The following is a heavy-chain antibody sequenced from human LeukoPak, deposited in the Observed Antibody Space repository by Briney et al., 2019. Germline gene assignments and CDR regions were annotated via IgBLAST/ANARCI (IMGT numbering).Heavy chain of an antibody. J-gene: IGHJ3*02. CDR3: ASGYDRVGWGAFDI. D-gene: IGHD3-22*01. CDR1: GLTFSDYY. V-gene: IGHV3-11*01. CDR2: ISNSGSTI. Sequence: GGSLRLSCAASGLTFSDYYMSWIRQAPGKGLEWVSYISNSGSTIYYADSVKGRFTISRDNAKNSLYLQMNSLRAEDTAVYYCASGYDRVGWGAFDIWGQGTMVTVSS.